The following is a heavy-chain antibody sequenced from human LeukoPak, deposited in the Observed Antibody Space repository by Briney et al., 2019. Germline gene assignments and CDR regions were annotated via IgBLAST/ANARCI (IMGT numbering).Heavy chain of an antibody. CDR2: INPNSGGT. CDR1: GYTFTGYY. CDR3: ARVFPNYDILTGSFDY. J-gene: IGHJ4*02. D-gene: IGHD3-9*01. V-gene: IGHV1-2*02. Sequence: ASVKVSCKASGYTFTGYYMHWVRQAPGQGLEWMGWINPNSGGTNYAQKFQGRVTMTRDTSISTAYMELSRLRSDDTAVYYCARVFPNYDILTGSFDYWGQGTLVTVSS.